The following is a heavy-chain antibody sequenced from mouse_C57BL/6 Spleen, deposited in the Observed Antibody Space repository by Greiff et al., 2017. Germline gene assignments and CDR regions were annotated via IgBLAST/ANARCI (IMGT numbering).Heavy chain of an antibody. V-gene: IGHV5-16*01. CDR2: INYDGSST. D-gene: IGHD1-1*01. Sequence: DVHLVESEGGLVQPGSSMKLSCTASGFTFSDYYMAWVRQVPEKGLEWVANINYDGSSTYYLDSLKSRFLISRDNAKNILYLQMSSLKSEDTATYYCARDRYYGSSPYAMDYWGQGTSVTVSS. CDR1: GFTFSDYY. J-gene: IGHJ4*01. CDR3: ARDRYYGSSPYAMDY.